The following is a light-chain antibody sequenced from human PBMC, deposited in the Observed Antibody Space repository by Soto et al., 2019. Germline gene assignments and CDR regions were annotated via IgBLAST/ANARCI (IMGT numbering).Light chain of an antibody. CDR1: QAISSA. CDR3: QQFNNWPVT. CDR2: HAS. Sequence: IQMTQSPSSLSASVGYRFTITCRASQAISSALAWYQQKXGKPPKLLIYHASTLQSGVPSRFSGTASGTDFTLTINSLPPEDFATYYCQQFNNWPVTFGPGTKVDIK. J-gene: IGKJ3*01. V-gene: IGKV1D-13*01.